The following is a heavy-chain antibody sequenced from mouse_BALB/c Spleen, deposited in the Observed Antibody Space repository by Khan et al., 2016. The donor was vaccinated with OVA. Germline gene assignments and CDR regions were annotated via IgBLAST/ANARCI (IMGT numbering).Heavy chain of an antibody. V-gene: IGHV2-2*02. CDR2: IWSAGST. D-gene: IGHD2-4*01. CDR3: ARRDYDYGRGALFDY. Sequence: QVQLKQSGPGLVQPSQSLSITCTVSGFSLNNYSVHWVRQSPGKGLEWLGVIWSAGSTDYNAAFISRLTISKDNSRSQVFFKMNSLQPNDTAIYCWARRDYDYGRGALFDYWGQGTLVTVSA. J-gene: IGHJ3*01. CDR1: GFSLNNYS.